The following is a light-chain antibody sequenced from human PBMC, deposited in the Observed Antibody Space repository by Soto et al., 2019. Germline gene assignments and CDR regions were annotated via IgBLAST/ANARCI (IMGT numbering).Light chain of an antibody. CDR1: HYIGSA. J-gene: IGKJ1*01. V-gene: IGKV3-15*01. Sequence: EVVLTQSPATLSVSPGDRATLSCRASHYIGSAVAWYHQRSGQAPRLLIFDASIRVPTTPARFSGSVSGTEFTLTISSLESEDFAVYFWQQYGDRPRTFGQGTKVDIK. CDR2: DAS. CDR3: QQYGDRPRT.